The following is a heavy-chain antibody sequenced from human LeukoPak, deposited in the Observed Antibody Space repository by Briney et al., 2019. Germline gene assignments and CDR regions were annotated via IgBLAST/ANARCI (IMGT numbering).Heavy chain of an antibody. J-gene: IGHJ5*02. Sequence: SETLSLTCTVSGGSISSYYWSWIRQPAGKGLEWIGRIYTRGSTNQNPSLKSRVTMSVDTSKNQFSLKLSSVTAADTAAYYCARDFSERWFDPWGQGTLVTVSS. CDR1: GGSISSYY. D-gene: IGHD5-24*01. CDR2: IYTRGST. V-gene: IGHV4-4*07. CDR3: ARDFSERWFDP.